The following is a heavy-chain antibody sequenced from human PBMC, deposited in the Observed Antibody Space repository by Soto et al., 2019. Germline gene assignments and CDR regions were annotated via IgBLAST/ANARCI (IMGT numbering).Heavy chain of an antibody. Sequence: GGSLRLSCAASGFTFSNYAMSWVRQAPGKGLEWVSLISWDGGSTYYADSVKGRFTISRDNSKNSLYLQMNSLRTEDTALYYCAKDEQPGNFHYYGMDVWGQGTTVTVSS. CDR1: GFTFSNYA. CDR2: ISWDGGST. CDR3: AKDEQPGNFHYYGMDV. V-gene: IGHV3-43*02. D-gene: IGHD6-13*01. J-gene: IGHJ6*02.